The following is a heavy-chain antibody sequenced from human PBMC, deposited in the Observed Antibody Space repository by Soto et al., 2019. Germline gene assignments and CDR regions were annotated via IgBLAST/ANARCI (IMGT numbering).Heavy chain of an antibody. CDR2: ISWDGGST. CDR1: GFTFDDYT. Sequence: GESLKISCAASGFTFDDYTMHWVHQAPGKGLEWVSLISWDGGSTYYADSVKGRFTISRDNSKNSLYLQMNSLRTEDTALYYCAKEIDYCVNSYYYFGMDVWGQGTPVTVSS. V-gene: IGHV3-43*01. D-gene: IGHD4-17*01. CDR3: AKEIDYCVNSYYYFGMDV. J-gene: IGHJ6*02.